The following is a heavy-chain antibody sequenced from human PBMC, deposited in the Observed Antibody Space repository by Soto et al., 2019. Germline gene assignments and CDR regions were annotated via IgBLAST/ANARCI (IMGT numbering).Heavy chain of an antibody. D-gene: IGHD5-12*01. V-gene: IGHV4-30-2*01. J-gene: IGHJ5*02. CDR3: ARGIAAHSAYGIGYNWFDP. CDR2: IYHSGST. CDR1: GGSISSGGYS. Sequence: SETLSLTCAVSGGSISSGGYSWSWIRQPPGKGLEWIGYIYHSGSTYYNPSLKSRVTISVDRSKNQFSLKLSSVTAADTAVYYCARGIAAHSAYGIGYNWFDPWGQGTLVTVSS.